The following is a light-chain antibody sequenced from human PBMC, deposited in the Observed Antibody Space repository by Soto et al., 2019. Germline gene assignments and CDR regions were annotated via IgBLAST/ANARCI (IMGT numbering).Light chain of an antibody. CDR2: GAS. V-gene: IGKV3-20*01. J-gene: IGKJ1*01. CDR3: QQYGSSGT. CDR1: QSVSNNY. Sequence: EIVLTQSPGTLSLSPGERATLSCRASQSVSNNYLDWYQQKPGQAPRLLIYGASNRATGLPDRFSGSGSGTDFTLTISRLEPEDFAVYYCQQYGSSGTFGQGTKVDIK.